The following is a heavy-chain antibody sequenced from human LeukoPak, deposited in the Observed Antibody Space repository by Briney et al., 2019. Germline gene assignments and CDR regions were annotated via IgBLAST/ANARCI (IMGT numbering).Heavy chain of an antibody. CDR1: GGTFSSYA. Sequence: SVKVSCKASGGTFSSYAISWVRQAPGQGLEWMGGIIPIFGTANYAQKFQGRVTITTDESTSTAYMELSSLRSEDTAVYYCARVPNYYDSSGYSFYAFDIWGQGTMVTVSS. J-gene: IGHJ3*02. V-gene: IGHV1-69*05. CDR3: ARVPNYYDSSGYSFYAFDI. CDR2: IIPIFGTA. D-gene: IGHD3-22*01.